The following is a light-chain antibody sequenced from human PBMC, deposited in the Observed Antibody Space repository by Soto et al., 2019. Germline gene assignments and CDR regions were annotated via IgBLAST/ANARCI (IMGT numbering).Light chain of an antibody. Sequence: QSVLTQPPSVSAAPGQKVTISCSGSSSNIGNNYVSWYQQLPGTAPKLLIYDNNKRPSGIPDRFSGSKSGTSATLGITGLQTGDEADYYCGTWDSSLSFGGWTKLTVL. V-gene: IGLV1-51*01. J-gene: IGLJ2*01. CDR2: DNN. CDR1: SSNIGNNY. CDR3: GTWDSSLS.